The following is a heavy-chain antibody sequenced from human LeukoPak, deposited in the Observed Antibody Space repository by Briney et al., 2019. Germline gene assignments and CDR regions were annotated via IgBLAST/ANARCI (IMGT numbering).Heavy chain of an antibody. CDR1: GGSISSGGYY. D-gene: IGHD6-19*01. V-gene: IGHV4-31*03. J-gene: IGHJ6*04. Sequence: SETLSLTCTVSGGSISSGGYYWSWIRQHPGKGLEWIGYIYYSGSTYYNPSLKSRVTISVDTSKNQFSLKLSSVTAADTAVYYCARDQMKTAAVAGTQLYYYGMDVWGKGTTVTVSS. CDR2: IYYSGST. CDR3: ARDQMKTAAVAGTQLYYYGMDV.